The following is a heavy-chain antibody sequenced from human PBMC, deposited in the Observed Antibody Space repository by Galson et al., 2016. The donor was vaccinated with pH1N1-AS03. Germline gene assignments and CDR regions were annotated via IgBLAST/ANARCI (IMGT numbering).Heavy chain of an antibody. V-gene: IGHV4-39*01. Sequence: ETLSLTCTVSGASIGSSTYYWGWIRQPPGKGLEWIGSLYYTGSTYCNPSLKSRVTISGDTSKNQFSLKLSSVTAADTAVYLCARVGRDFRSGYRVPFDYWGQGSLVIVSS. CDR1: GASIGSSTYY. D-gene: IGHD3-3*01. CDR3: ARVGRDFRSGYRVPFDY. J-gene: IGHJ4*02. CDR2: LYYTGST.